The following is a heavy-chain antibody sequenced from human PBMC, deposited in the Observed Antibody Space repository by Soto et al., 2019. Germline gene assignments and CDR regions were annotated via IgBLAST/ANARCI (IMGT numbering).Heavy chain of an antibody. Sequence: EVQLVESGGGLVQPGRSLRLSCAASGFTFDDYAMHWVRQAPGKGLEWVSGISWNSDNIVYADSVKGRFTISRDNAKNSLYLQMNSLRAEVTAFYYCAKDLYSNYGDAFDIWGQGTIVTVSS. V-gene: IGHV3-9*01. CDR3: AKDLYSNYGDAFDI. CDR1: GFTFDDYA. J-gene: IGHJ3*02. CDR2: ISWNSDNI. D-gene: IGHD4-4*01.